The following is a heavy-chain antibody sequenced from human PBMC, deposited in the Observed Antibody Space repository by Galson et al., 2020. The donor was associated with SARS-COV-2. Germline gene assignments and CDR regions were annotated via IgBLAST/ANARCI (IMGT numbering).Heavy chain of an antibody. D-gene: IGHD6-19*01. CDR1: GFSLNTNEVG. Sequence: SGPTLVKPTQTLTLTCTFSGFSLNTNEVGVGWIRQPPGRALEWLALIYWNDVKRYGPTLKTRLTIIKDTSKNHVVLIMTNMDPADTATYYCARYLAVAGRFDYWVQGTLVTVSS. CDR2: IYWNDVK. V-gene: IGHV2-5*01. CDR3: ARYLAVAGRFDY. J-gene: IGHJ4*02.